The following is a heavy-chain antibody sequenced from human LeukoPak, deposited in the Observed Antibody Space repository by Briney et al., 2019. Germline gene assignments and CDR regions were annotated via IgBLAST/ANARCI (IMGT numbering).Heavy chain of an antibody. D-gene: IGHD4-11*01. Sequence: SETLSLTCAVYCGSFSGYYSSWIRQPPGKGLEWIGEINHSGITNYNPSLKSLVTISVDTSKNQFSLKLSYVTAADTAVYYCARGRTATVTTGFDYWGQGTLVTVS. CDR1: CGSFSGYY. V-gene: IGHV4-34*01. CDR2: INHSGIT. CDR3: ARGRTATVTTGFDY. J-gene: IGHJ4*02.